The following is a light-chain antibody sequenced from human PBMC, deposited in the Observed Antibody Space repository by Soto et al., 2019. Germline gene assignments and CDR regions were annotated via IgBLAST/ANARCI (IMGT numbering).Light chain of an antibody. V-gene: IGLV2-14*01. J-gene: IGLJ1*01. CDR3: SSYTINRTYV. CDR2: EVS. CDR1: SSDVGGYNY. Sequence: QSARTEPASVSVSPGQSITSSCTGTSSDVGGYNYVSWYQQNPGKAPKLMIYEVSNRPSGVSNRFSGSKSGNMASLTISGLQAEDEADYYCSSYTINRTYVFGTGTKVTVL.